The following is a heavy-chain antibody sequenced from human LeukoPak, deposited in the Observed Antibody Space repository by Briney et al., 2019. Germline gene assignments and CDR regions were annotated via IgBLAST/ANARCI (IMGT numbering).Heavy chain of an antibody. D-gene: IGHD2-15*01. Sequence: ASVKVSCKASGYTFTSYDINWVRQATGQGLEWMGWMNPNSGNTGYARKFQGRVTMTRNTSISTAYMELSSLRSEDTAVYYCARGDCSGGSCFYYYYYYGMDVWGQGTTVTVSS. CDR3: ARGDCSGGSCFYYYYYYGMDV. V-gene: IGHV1-8*01. CDR2: MNPNSGNT. CDR1: GYTFTSYD. J-gene: IGHJ6*02.